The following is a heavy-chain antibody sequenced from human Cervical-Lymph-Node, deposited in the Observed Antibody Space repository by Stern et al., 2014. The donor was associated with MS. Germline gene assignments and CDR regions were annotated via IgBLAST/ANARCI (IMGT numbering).Heavy chain of an antibody. Sequence: VQLVESGGGVVRPGRSLRLSCAASGFTFEDYGMSWVRPGPGKGLEWVAAINWTGGSTVYAGSVQGRFTISRDNAKNSLYLQMNSLRAEDTALYHCARAFCTGGVCYSFPFYGMDVWGQGTTVTVSS. CDR1: GFTFEDYG. CDR2: INWTGGST. CDR3: ARAFCTGGVCYSFPFYGMDV. J-gene: IGHJ6*02. D-gene: IGHD2-8*02. V-gene: IGHV3-20*01.